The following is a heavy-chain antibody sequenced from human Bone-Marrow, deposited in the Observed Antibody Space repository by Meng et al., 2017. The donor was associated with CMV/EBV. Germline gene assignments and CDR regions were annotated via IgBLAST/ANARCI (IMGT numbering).Heavy chain of an antibody. CDR1: GYTFTSYD. V-gene: IGHV1-8*01. J-gene: IGHJ5*02. Sequence: ASVKVSCKASGYTFTSYDINWVRQATGQGLEWMGWMNPNSGNTGYAQKFQGRVTMTRNTSISTAYMELSSLRSEDTAVYYCARGSACSGGSCYPGDWFDPWGHGTLVTVSS. CDR3: ARGSACSGGSCYPGDWFDP. CDR2: MNPNSGNT. D-gene: IGHD2-15*01.